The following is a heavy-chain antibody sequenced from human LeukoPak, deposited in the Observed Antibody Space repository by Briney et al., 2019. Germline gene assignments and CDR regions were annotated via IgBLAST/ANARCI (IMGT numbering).Heavy chain of an antibody. V-gene: IGHV3-49*04. CDR2: IRSKAYGGTT. CDR1: GFTFGDYA. Sequence: GGSLRLSCTASGFTFGDYAMSWVRQAPGKGLEWVGFIRSKAYGGTTEYAASVKGRFTISRDDSKSIAYLQMNSLKTEDTAVYYCTRPVEAYYYYYGMDVWGQGTTVTVSS. J-gene: IGHJ6*02. CDR3: TRPVEAYYYYYGMDV.